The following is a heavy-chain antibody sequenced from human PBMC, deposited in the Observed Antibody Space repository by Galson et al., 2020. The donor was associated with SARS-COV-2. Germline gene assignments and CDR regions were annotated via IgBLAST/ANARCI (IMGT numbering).Heavy chain of an antibody. D-gene: IGHD3-10*01. CDR3: ARDGVDYYGSGSYYSLYGMDV. V-gene: IGHV4-31*03. CDR2: IYYSGST. CDR1: GGSISSGGYY. J-gene: IGHJ6*02. Sequence: SETLSLTCTVSGGSISSGGYYWSWIRQHPGKGLEWIGYIYYSGSTYYNPSLKSRVTISVDTSKNQFSLKLSSVTAADTAVYYCARDGVDYYGSGSYYSLYGMDVWGQGTTVTVSS.